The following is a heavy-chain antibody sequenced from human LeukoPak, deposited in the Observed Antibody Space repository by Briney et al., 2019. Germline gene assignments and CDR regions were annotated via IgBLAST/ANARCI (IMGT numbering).Heavy chain of an antibody. Sequence: VKVSCKASGYTFTGYYMHWVRQAPGQGLEWMGWINPNSGGTNYAQKFQGRVTMTRDTSISTAYMELSRLRSDDTAVYYCARDMVREYYFDYWGQGTLVTVSS. CDR3: ARDMVREYYFDY. CDR1: GYTFTGYY. D-gene: IGHD3-10*01. V-gene: IGHV1-2*02. CDR2: INPNSGGT. J-gene: IGHJ4*02.